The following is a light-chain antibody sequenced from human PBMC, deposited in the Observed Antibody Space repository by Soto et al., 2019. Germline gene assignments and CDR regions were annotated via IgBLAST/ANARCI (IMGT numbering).Light chain of an antibody. Sequence: TQSPATLSLYPGERATLSCSTSQTISGNLGWSQQRPGQAPRRLIYGTSTWAAGVPARFRGSGSGTDFTLTITSLQSEDFAVYYCQQYNSWPRTFGQGTKVDIK. V-gene: IGKV3-15*01. CDR1: QTISGN. CDR2: GTS. CDR3: QQYNSWPRT. J-gene: IGKJ1*01.